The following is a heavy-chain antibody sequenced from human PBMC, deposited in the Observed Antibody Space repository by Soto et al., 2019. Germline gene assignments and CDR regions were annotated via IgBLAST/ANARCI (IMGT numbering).Heavy chain of an antibody. Sequence: ASVKVSCKASGYTFTSYYMHWVRQAPGQGLEWMGIINPSGGSTSYAQKFQGRVTMTRDTSTSTVYMELSSLRSEDTAVYYCARGPDDFWSGYYTRFDYWGQGTLVSGSS. CDR3: ARGPDDFWSGYYTRFDY. CDR2: INPSGGST. V-gene: IGHV1-46*03. J-gene: IGHJ4*02. D-gene: IGHD3-3*01. CDR1: GYTFTSYY.